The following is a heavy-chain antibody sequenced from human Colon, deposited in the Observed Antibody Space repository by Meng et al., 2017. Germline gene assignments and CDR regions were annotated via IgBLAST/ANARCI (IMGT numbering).Heavy chain of an antibody. Sequence: GGSLRLSCAASGFTVSSNYMSWVRQAPGKGLEWVSVIYSGGSTYYADSVKGRFTISRDTSKNTLYLQMNSRRAEDTAVYYCARAMTYGDYPLDYWGQGTLVTVSS. CDR1: GFTVSSNY. V-gene: IGHV3-53*01. CDR2: IYSGGST. D-gene: IGHD4-17*01. J-gene: IGHJ4*02. CDR3: ARAMTYGDYPLDY.